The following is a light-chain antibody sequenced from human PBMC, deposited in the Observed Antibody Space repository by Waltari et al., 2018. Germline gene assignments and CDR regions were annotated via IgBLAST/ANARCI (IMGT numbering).Light chain of an antibody. CDR1: SRDVGGSHF. V-gene: IGLV2-11*01. CDR3: CSYVDTYTYV. CDR2: DVS. Sequence: QSALTQPRSVSGPPGQSVTISCTGTSRDVGGSHFVSWFQQLPVSAPKLLIYDVSERPPGVPDRFSGSKSANTASLTISGLQAEDEADYYCCSYVDTYTYVFGPGTRVIVL. J-gene: IGLJ1*01.